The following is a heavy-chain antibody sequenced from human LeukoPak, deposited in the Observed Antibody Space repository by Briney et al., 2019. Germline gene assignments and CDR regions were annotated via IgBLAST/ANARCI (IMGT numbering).Heavy chain of an antibody. CDR1: GFTFSSYA. J-gene: IGHJ4*02. CDR3: SRGRSGWYQDY. V-gene: IGHV3-23*01. D-gene: IGHD6-19*01. CDR2: ISGSGGST. Sequence: GGSLRLSCAASGFTFSSYAMSWVRQAPGKGLEWVSAISGSGGSTYYADSVKGRFTISRDNAKNVLSLQMNNLKAEDTAVYFCSRGRSGWYQDYWGQGTLVTVSS.